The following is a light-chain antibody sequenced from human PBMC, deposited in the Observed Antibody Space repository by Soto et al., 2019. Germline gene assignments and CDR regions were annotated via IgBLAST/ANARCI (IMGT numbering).Light chain of an antibody. Sequence: QSALTQPASVSGSPGQSITISCTGTSSDVGSYNLVSRYQHHPGKAPKLMIYEVSKRPSGVSNRFSGSKSGNTVSLTLSGHLAEDESDYYCCSYAGCSTFTYVYGTRTKLTVL. J-gene: IGLJ1*01. CDR3: CSYAGCSTFTYV. CDR2: EVS. CDR1: SSDVGSYNL. V-gene: IGLV2-23*02.